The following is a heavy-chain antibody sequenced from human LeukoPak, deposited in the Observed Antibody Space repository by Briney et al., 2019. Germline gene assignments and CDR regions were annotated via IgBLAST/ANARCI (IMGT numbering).Heavy chain of an antibody. CDR1: GFTFSTCA. Sequence: GGSLRLSCAASGFTFSTCAINWVRQAPGKGLQWVSTISAGGTTYYADSVKGRFTVSRDNSKNTLFLQMNSLRAEDTPVYYSVIYFVGWYEDYWGQGTLVTVSS. CDR3: VIYFVGWYEDY. D-gene: IGHD6-19*01. CDR2: ISAGGTT. J-gene: IGHJ4*02. V-gene: IGHV3-23*01.